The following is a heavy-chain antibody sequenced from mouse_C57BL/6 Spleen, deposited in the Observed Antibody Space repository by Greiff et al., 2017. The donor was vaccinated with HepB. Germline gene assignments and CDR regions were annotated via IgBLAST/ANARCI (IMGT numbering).Heavy chain of an antibody. J-gene: IGHJ4*01. CDR3: ARQLRLIYAMDY. Sequence: QVQLQQSGAELVKPGASVKISCKASGYAFSSYWMNWVKQRPGKGLEWIGQIYPGDGDTNYNGKFKGKATLTADKSSSTAYMQLSSLTSEDSAVYFCARQLRLIYAMDYWGQGTSVTVSS. D-gene: IGHD3-2*02. CDR1: GYAFSSYW. V-gene: IGHV1-80*01. CDR2: IYPGDGDT.